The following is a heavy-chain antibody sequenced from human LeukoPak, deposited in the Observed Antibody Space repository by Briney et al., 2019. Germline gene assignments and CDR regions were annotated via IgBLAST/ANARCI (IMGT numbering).Heavy chain of an antibody. V-gene: IGHV4-34*01. CDR2: INHSGST. CDR3: ARGVVIYYYYGMDV. J-gene: IGHJ6*02. Sequence: SETLSLTCAVYGGSFSGYYWSWIRQPPGKGLEWIGEINHSGSTNYNPSLKSRVTISVDTSKNQFSLKLSSVTAADTAVYYCARGVVIYYYYGMDVWGQGTTVTVSS. CDR1: GGSFSGYY. D-gene: IGHD3-22*01.